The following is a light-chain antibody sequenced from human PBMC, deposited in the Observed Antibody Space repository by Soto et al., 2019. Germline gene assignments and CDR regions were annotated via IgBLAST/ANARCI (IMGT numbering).Light chain of an antibody. V-gene: IGKV3-15*01. CDR2: GAS. Sequence: EIVTTQPPATLSVSPGDRVTLSCRASQSVRSNSAWYQQKPGQAPRLLIYGASTRATGIPARFSGSGYGTEFTLTISSLQSEDFAVYYCQQYNGWPLTFGGGTRVEIK. CDR1: QSVRSN. CDR3: QQYNGWPLT. J-gene: IGKJ4*01.